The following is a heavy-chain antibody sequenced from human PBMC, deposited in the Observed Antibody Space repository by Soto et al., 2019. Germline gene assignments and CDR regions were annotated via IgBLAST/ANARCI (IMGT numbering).Heavy chain of an antibody. J-gene: IGHJ1*01. V-gene: IGHV3-66*01. CDR1: GVSVSINH. CDR2: ISFDGST. Sequence: EVQLVESGGGLVQPGGSLRLSCAVSGVSVSINHMHCIRQAPGKGMEWVSKISFDGSTFYADAVKGRFTISRDESKNTVSLHMDMLCAEHTAIYYCAKAAHWGQGTQVTVSS. CDR3: AKAAH.